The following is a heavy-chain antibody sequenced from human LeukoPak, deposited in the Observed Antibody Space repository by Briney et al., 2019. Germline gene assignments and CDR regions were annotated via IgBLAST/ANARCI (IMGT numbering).Heavy chain of an antibody. V-gene: IGHV4-30-2*01. Sequence: SQTLSLTCAVSGGSISSGGYSWSWIRQPPGKGLEWIGYIYHSGSTYYNPSLKSRVTISVDTSKNQFSLKLSSVTAADTAVYYCARGRDCSGGSCYDNWFDPWGQGTLVTVSS. CDR1: GGSISSGGYS. J-gene: IGHJ5*02. CDR3: ARGRDCSGGSCYDNWFDP. CDR2: IYHSGST. D-gene: IGHD2-15*01.